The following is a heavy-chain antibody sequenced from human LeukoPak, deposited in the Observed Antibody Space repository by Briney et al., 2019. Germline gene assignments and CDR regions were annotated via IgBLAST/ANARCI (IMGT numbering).Heavy chain of an antibody. Sequence: GESLKISCKGSGYSFTSYWIGWVREMPGKGLEWMWIIYPSDSETRYSPSFQGQVTISADKSISTSYLQWSIQKASDTAMYYCARHAHYYGSGSYYSWFDPWGQGTLVTVSS. CDR1: GYSFTSYW. V-gene: IGHV5-51*01. CDR3: ARHAHYYGSGSYYSWFDP. D-gene: IGHD3-10*01. J-gene: IGHJ5*02. CDR2: IYPSDSET.